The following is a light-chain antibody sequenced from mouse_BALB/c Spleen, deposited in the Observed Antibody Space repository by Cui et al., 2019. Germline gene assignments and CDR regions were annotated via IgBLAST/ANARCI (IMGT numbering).Light chain of an antibody. J-gene: IGKJ1*01. CDR2: KAS. Sequence: DIQTNQSPSSLSASLGDTITITCHSSQNINVWLSWYQQKPGNNPKLLIYKASNMHTGVPSRFSGSGSGTGFPLTISSVQPEDIATYYCQQGQSYPRTFGEGTELEIK. CDR1: QNINVW. V-gene: IGKV10-94*01. CDR3: QQGQSYPRT.